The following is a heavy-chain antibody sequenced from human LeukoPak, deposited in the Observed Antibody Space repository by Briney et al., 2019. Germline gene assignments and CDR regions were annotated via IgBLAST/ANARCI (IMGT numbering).Heavy chain of an antibody. CDR3: ARAYYYDSSGYYSIIYYYYMDV. CDR2: ISSSSSYI. CDR1: GFTFSSYS. Sequence: GGSLRLSCAASGFTFSSYSMNWVRQAPGKGLEWVSSISSSSSYIYYADSVKGRFTISRDNAKNSLYLQMNSLRAEDTAVYCCARAYYYDSSGYYSIIYYYYMDVWGKGTTVTVSS. D-gene: IGHD3-22*01. V-gene: IGHV3-21*01. J-gene: IGHJ6*03.